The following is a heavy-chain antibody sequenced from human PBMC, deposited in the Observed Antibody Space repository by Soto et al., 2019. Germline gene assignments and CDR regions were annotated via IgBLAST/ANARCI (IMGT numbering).Heavy chain of an antibody. CDR1: GFTFSSYA. V-gene: IGHV3-23*01. CDR2: IGASGGNT. Sequence: GGSLRLSCAASGFTFSSYAMSWVRQAPGKGLQWVSAIGASGGNTYYADSVKGRFTISRDNFKNTLYLQMNSLRAEDTAVYYCAKDRGDVYNDGSTLYDYWGQGTLVTVSS. CDR3: AKDRGDVYNDGSTLYDY. D-gene: IGHD3-10*01. J-gene: IGHJ4*02.